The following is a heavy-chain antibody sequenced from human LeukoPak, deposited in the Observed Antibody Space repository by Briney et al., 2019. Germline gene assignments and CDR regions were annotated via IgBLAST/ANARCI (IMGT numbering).Heavy chain of an antibody. D-gene: IGHD1-26*01. CDR1: GFTFSSRG. Sequence: GGSLRLSCAASGFTFSSRGMSWVRQAPGKGLEWVSSITPSGDGTYYAASVKGRFTIPRDNSKNNLYLQMDSLRADDTAKYYCARDSPVATWWGQGTLVTVSS. V-gene: IGHV3-23*01. CDR2: ITPSGDGT. CDR3: ARDSPVATW. J-gene: IGHJ4*02.